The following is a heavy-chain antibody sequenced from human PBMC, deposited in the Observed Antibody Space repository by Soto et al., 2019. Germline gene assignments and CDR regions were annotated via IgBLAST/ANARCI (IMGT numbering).Heavy chain of an antibody. D-gene: IGHD6-19*01. V-gene: IGHV1-2*02. Sequence: VSVKVSCKASGYTFTGYYMHWVRQAPGQGLEWMGWINPNSGGTNYAQKFQGRVTMTRDTSISTAYMELSRLRSDDTAVYYCARVEWLVYYFDYWGQGTLVTVSS. CDR3: ARVEWLVYYFDY. CDR2: INPNSGGT. CDR1: GYTFTGYY. J-gene: IGHJ4*02.